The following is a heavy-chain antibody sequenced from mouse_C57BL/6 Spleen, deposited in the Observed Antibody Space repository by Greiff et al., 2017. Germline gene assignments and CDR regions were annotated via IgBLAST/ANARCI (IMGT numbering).Heavy chain of an antibody. CDR3: AREETGYYYAMDY. Sequence: QVQLQQSGAELVRPGASVKLSCKASGYTFTDYYINWVKQRPGQGLEWIARIYPGSGNTYYNEKFKGKATLTAEKSSSTAYMQLSSLTSEDSAVYFCAREETGYYYAMDYWGQGTSVTVSS. J-gene: IGHJ4*01. V-gene: IGHV1-76*01. CDR1: GYTFTDYY. D-gene: IGHD4-1*01. CDR2: IYPGSGNT.